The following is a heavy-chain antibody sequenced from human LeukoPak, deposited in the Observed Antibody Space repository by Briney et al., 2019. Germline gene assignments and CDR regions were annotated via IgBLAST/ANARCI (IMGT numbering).Heavy chain of an antibody. CDR3: AREGVVAATPWFDP. CDR1: GFTFSRYS. CDR2: ISSSSSYI. Sequence: PGGSLRLSCAASGFTFSRYSMNWVRQAPGKGLEWVSSISSSSSYIYYADSVKGRFTVSRDNAKNSLYLQMNSLRAEDTAVYYCAREGVVAATPWFDPWGQGTLVTVSS. D-gene: IGHD2-15*01. J-gene: IGHJ5*02. V-gene: IGHV3-21*01.